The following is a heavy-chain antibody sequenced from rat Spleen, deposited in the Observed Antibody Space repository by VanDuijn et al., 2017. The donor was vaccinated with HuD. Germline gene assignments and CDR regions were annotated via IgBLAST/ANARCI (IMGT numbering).Heavy chain of an antibody. Sequence: EVQLVESGGGLVQPGRSLKLSCVASGFTFNNYWMTWIRQAPGKGLEWISSINVDGGNTYYPDSVKGRFTISRDNAENTVYLIMNSLRSEDTATYYCAKLSSGFPYWGQGTLVTVSS. J-gene: IGHJ3*01. CDR2: INVDGGNT. CDR1: GFTFNNYW. D-gene: IGHD3-2*01. CDR3: AKLSSGFPY. V-gene: IGHV5-58*01.